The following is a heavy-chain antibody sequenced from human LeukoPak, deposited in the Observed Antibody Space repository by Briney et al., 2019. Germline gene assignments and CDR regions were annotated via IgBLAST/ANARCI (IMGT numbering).Heavy chain of an antibody. Sequence: GASVKVSCKASGGTFSSYAISWVRQAPGHGLEWMGGIIPIFGTANYAQKFQGRVTITADKSTSTAYMELSSLRSEDTAVYYCARARGDTAMDYYFDYWGQGALVTVSS. CDR2: IIPIFGTA. D-gene: IGHD5-18*01. V-gene: IGHV1-69*06. CDR3: ARARGDTAMDYYFDY. J-gene: IGHJ4*02. CDR1: GGTFSSYA.